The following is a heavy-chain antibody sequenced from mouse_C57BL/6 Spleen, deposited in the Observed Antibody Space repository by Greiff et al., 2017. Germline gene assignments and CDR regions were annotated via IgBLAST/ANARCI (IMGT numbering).Heavy chain of an antibody. J-gene: IGHJ4*01. D-gene: IGHD4-1*01. Sequence: DVKLVESGGGLVKPGGSLKLSCAASGFTFSDYGMHWVRQAPEKGLEWVAYISSGSSTIYYADTVKGRFTISRDNAKNTLFLQMTSLRSEDTAMYYCARLTGTGGAMDYWGQGTSVTVSS. CDR2: ISSGSSTI. CDR1: GFTFSDYG. CDR3: ARLTGTGGAMDY. V-gene: IGHV5-17*01.